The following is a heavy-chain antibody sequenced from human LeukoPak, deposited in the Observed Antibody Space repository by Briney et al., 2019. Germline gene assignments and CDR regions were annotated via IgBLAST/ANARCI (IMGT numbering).Heavy chain of an antibody. V-gene: IGHV4-4*07. CDR3: ARSSSARLGDYYYYMDV. D-gene: IGHD2-2*01. CDR2: IYTSGST. Sequence: SETLSLTCTVSGGSISSYYWSWIRQPAGKGLEWIGRIYTSGSTNYNPSLKSRVTISVDKSKNQFSLKLSSVTAADTAVYYCARSSSARLGDYYYYMDVWGKGTTVTVSS. J-gene: IGHJ6*03. CDR1: GGSISSYY.